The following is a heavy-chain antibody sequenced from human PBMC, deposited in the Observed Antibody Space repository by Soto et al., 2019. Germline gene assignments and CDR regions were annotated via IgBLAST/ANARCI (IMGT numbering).Heavy chain of an antibody. D-gene: IGHD3-10*02. Sequence: SETLSLTCAVYGGSFSGYYWSWIRQPPGKGLEWIGEINHSGSTNYNPSLKSRVTISVDTSKNQFSLKLSSVTAADTAVYYCARGRGIMFGELQDYCYYMDVWGKGTTVTVSS. CDR2: INHSGST. CDR1: GGSFSGYY. J-gene: IGHJ6*03. CDR3: ARGRGIMFGELQDYCYYMDV. V-gene: IGHV4-34*01.